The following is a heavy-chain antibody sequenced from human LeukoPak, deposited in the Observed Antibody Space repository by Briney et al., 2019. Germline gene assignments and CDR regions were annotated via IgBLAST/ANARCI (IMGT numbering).Heavy chain of an antibody. CDR2: ISAYNGNT. Sequence: ASVKVSCKASGYTFPSYGIRWVRQAPGQGREWMGWISAYNGNTNYAQKLQGRVTMTTDTSTSTAYMELRSLRSDDTSVYYCARETHGGSFDYWGLGTLVTVSS. J-gene: IGHJ4*02. D-gene: IGHD3-16*01. V-gene: IGHV1-18*01. CDR1: GYTFPSYG. CDR3: ARETHGGSFDY.